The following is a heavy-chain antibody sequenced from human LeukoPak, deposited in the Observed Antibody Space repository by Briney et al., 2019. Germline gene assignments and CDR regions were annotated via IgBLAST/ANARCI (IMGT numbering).Heavy chain of an antibody. CDR1: GFTFSSYS. Sequence: PGGSLRLSCSASGFTFSSYSMNWVRQAPGKGLEWLSYITSSSSSIFYADSVKGRFTISRDNSKNTLYLQMNSLRAEDTAVYYCARDAVQYVENYFDYWGQGTLVTVSS. CDR2: ITSSSSSI. J-gene: IGHJ4*02. V-gene: IGHV3-48*01. D-gene: IGHD4-11*01. CDR3: ARDAVQYVENYFDY.